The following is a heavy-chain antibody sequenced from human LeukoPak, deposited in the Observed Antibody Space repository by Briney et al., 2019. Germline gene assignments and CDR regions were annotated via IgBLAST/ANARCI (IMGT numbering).Heavy chain of an antibody. J-gene: IGHJ6*03. Sequence: GASVKVSCKASGGTFSSYAISWVRQAPGQGLEWMGGIIPIFGTANYAQKLQGRVTMTTDTSTSTAYMELRSLRSDDTAVYYCARQPQHYYGSGSYLFGRMDVWGKGTTVTVSS. CDR2: IIPIFGTA. CDR1: GGTFSSYA. D-gene: IGHD3-10*01. CDR3: ARQPQHYYGSGSYLFGRMDV. V-gene: IGHV1-69*05.